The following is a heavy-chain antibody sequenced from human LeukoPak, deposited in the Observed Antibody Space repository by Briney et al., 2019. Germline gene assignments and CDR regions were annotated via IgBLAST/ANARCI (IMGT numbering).Heavy chain of an antibody. CDR1: GFTFSSYW. CDR2: ISSDGRST. J-gene: IGHJ4*02. CDR3: ARASAAGIMLDS. V-gene: IGHV3-74*01. Sequence: GGSLRLSCAASGFTFSSYWMHWVRQAPGKGLVWVSRISSDGRSTNYADSVKGRFTISRDNAKNTLYLQMNSLRAEDTAVYYCARASAAGIMLDSWGQGTLVTVSS. D-gene: IGHD6-13*01.